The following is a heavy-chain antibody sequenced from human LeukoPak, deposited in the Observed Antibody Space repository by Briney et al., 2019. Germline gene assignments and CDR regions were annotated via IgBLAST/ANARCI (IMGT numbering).Heavy chain of an antibody. D-gene: IGHD2-21*02. Sequence: AASVKVSCKASGYTFTSYGISWVRQAPGQGLEWMGWISAYNGNTNYAQKLQGRVTMTTDTSTSTAYMELRSLRSDDTAVYYCARDLAYCGGDCYSRGDDAFDIWGQGTMVTVSS. CDR1: GYTFTSYG. CDR3: ARDLAYCGGDCYSRGDDAFDI. CDR2: ISAYNGNT. V-gene: IGHV1-18*01. J-gene: IGHJ3*02.